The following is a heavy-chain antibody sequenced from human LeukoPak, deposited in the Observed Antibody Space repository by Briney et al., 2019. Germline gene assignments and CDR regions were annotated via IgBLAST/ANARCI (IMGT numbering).Heavy chain of an antibody. D-gene: IGHD3-16*01. CDR2: IGSDGKT. CDR3: AREGNDYYYDQ. Sequence: GGSLRLSCEAAGFTFSAYAMTWVRQAPGKGLEWVSSIGSDGKTHYSESVKGRFAISRDNAKNSLYLQVASLRGDDTATYYCAREGNDYYYDQWGQGTLVTVSP. J-gene: IGHJ4*02. CDR1: GFTFSAYA. V-gene: IGHV3-69-1*02.